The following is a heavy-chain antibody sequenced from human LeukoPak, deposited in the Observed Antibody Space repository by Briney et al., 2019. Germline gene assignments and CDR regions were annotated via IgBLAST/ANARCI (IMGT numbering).Heavy chain of an antibody. J-gene: IGHJ6*03. CDR2: IIPIFGTA. V-gene: IGHV1-69*06. CDR3: ARAGGMEVYMDV. D-gene: IGHD3-10*01. Sequence: ASVKVSCKASGGTFSSYAISWVRQAPGQGLEWMGGIIPIFGTANYAQKFQGRVTITADKSTSTAYMELSSLRSEDTAVYYCARAGGMEVYMDVWGKGTTVTVSS. CDR1: GGTFSSYA.